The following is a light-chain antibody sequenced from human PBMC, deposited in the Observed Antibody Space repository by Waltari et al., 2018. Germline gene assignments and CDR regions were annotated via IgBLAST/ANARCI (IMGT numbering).Light chain of an antibody. CDR3: ISRDTSGHQLNVL. V-gene: IGLV3-19*01. Sequence: SSELTQDPSVSVALGHTVRVTSQGASHSTYYASWYQQKPGQAPVVVNYGENNRPSGIPDRFSGSSSGNTASLTITGAKAEDEAEYYCISRDTSGHQLNVLFGGGTKLTIL. CDR1: SHSTYY. J-gene: IGLJ2*01. CDR2: GEN.